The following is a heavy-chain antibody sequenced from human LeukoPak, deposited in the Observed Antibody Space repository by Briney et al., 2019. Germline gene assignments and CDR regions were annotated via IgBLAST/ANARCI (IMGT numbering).Heavy chain of an antibody. Sequence: ASVKVSCKTSGYTFTNNAINWVRQAPGQGLEWMGWINTNTGNPSYAQGFFTGRYVFSLDTSASTAYLQIDGLKADDTAVYYCGRDPKLGIRGYTYGYIDHWGQGTLLTVAS. J-gene: IGHJ4*02. D-gene: IGHD5-18*01. CDR2: INTNTGNP. CDR3: GRDPKLGIRGYTYGYIDH. V-gene: IGHV7-4-1*01. CDR1: GYTFTNNA.